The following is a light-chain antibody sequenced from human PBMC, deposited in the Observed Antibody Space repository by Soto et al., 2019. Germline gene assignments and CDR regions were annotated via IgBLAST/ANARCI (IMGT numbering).Light chain of an antibody. J-gene: IGKJ1*01. Sequence: EIVMTQSPATLSVSPGERATLSCRASQSVRSNLAWYQQKPGQAPRLLIYGASTRATGLPARFSGSGSGTEFTLTISSLPSEDFAVYYCQQYNNWPRTFGQGTKVEIE. CDR3: QQYNNWPRT. CDR1: QSVRSN. CDR2: GAS. V-gene: IGKV3-15*01.